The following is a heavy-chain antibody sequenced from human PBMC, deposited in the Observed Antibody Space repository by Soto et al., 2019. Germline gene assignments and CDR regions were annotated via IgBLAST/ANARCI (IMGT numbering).Heavy chain of an antibody. CDR3: AISTIDISSWKQYFYGMDV. CDR1: GYTFTRYV. D-gene: IGHD6-13*01. CDR2: INAGNGNT. Sequence: ASVKVSCKASGYTFTRYVIHWVRQAPGQRLEWMGWINAGNGNTKYSQNFQGRVTITRDTSASTAYMELSSLRSQDTAVYYCAISTIDISSWKQYFYGMDVWGQGSTVTVSS. J-gene: IGHJ6*02. V-gene: IGHV1-3*01.